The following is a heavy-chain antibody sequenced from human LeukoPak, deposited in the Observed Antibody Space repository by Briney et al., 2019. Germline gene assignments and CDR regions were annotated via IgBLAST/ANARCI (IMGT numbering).Heavy chain of an antibody. Sequence: PSETLSLTCAVSGYSISSGYYWGWIRQPPGKGLEWIGNIYQSGSTFHNPSLKSRATISLDTSENQFSLKLRSVTAADTAVYYCAREVGYCSRTSCLDWFDPWGQGTLVTVSS. J-gene: IGHJ5*02. D-gene: IGHD2-2*01. CDR1: GYSISSGYY. CDR2: IYQSGST. CDR3: AREVGYCSRTSCLDWFDP. V-gene: IGHV4-38-2*01.